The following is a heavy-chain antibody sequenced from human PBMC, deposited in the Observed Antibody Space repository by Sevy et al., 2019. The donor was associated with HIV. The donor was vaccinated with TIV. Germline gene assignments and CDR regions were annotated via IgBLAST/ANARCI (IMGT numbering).Heavy chain of an antibody. D-gene: IGHD4-17*01. J-gene: IGHJ4*02. CDR2: IKSKTDGGTT. CDR3: TTEADYGDYAFDY. Sequence: GGSLRLSCGASAFTFSKAWMSWVRQAPGKGLEWVGRIKSKTDGGTTDYAAPVKGRFTISRDDSKNTLDLQMNSLKTENTAVYYCTTEADYGDYAFDYWGQGTVVTVSS. V-gene: IGHV3-15*01. CDR1: AFTFSKAW.